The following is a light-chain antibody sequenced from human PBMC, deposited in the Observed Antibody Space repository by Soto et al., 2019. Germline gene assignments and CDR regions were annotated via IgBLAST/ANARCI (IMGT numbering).Light chain of an antibody. CDR3: QQFGSSPLFT. Sequence: EIVLTQSPGTLSLSPGERATLSCRASQSVSSSYLAWYQQKPGQAPRLLIYGASSRATGIPNRFSGSRSGTDLTITIIRLEPEDFSVYYCQQFGSSPLFTFGPGTNVDIK. CDR1: QSVSSSY. J-gene: IGKJ3*01. V-gene: IGKV3-20*01. CDR2: GAS.